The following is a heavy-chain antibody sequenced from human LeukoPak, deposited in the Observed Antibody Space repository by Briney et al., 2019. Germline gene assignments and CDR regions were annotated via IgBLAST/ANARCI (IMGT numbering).Heavy chain of an antibody. CDR1: GGTFSSYA. J-gene: IGHJ5*02. Sequence: ASVKVSCKASGGTFSSYAISWVRQAPGQGLEWMGWMNPNSGNTGYAQKFQGRVTMTRNTSISTAYMELSSLRSEDTAVYYCARVIVVVPPTNIWFDPWGQGTLVTVSS. CDR2: MNPNSGNT. D-gene: IGHD2-2*01. V-gene: IGHV1-8*02. CDR3: ARVIVVVPPTNIWFDP.